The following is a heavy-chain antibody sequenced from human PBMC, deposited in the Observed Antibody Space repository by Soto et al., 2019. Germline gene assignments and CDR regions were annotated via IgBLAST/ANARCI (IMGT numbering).Heavy chain of an antibody. CDR1: GGSFSGYY. J-gene: IGHJ6*03. V-gene: IGHV4-34*01. CDR2: INHSGST. CDR3: ARGLGDILTGYYRGIDYYYYYMDV. Sequence: QVQLQQWGAGLLKPSETLSLTCAVYGGSFSGYYWSWIRQPPGKGLEWIGEINHSGSTNYNPSLKSRVTKSVETSKNQFSRKLSSVTAADTAVYYCARGLGDILTGYYRGIDYYYYYMDVWGKGTTVTVSS. D-gene: IGHD3-9*01.